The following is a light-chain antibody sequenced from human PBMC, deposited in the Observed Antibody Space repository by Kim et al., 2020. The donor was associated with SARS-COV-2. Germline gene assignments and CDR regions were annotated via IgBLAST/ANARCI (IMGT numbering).Light chain of an antibody. J-gene: IGKJ2*01. CDR3: QQYNNWPPNT. CDR1: QSISNN. CDR2: GVS. V-gene: IGKV3-15*01. Sequence: CPGERATLSCRSSQSISNNLAWYQQKPGQAPRLLIYGVSTRATDIPARFSGSGSGTDFTLTISSLQSEDFAVYYCQQYNNWPPNTFGQGTKLEI.